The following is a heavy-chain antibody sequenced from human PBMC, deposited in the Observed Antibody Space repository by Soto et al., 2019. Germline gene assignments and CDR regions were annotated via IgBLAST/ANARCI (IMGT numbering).Heavy chain of an antibody. CDR3: ARDPFDYDSDIVPPPSRGFDY. CDR1: GYTFTSYG. Sequence: ASVKVSCKASGYTFTSYGISWVRQAPGQGLEWMGWISAYNGNTNYAQKLQGRVTMTTDTSTSTVYMELRSLRSDDTAVYYCARDPFDYDSDIVPPPSRGFDYWGQGTLVTVSS. D-gene: IGHD3-22*01. J-gene: IGHJ4*02. CDR2: ISAYNGNT. V-gene: IGHV1-18*01.